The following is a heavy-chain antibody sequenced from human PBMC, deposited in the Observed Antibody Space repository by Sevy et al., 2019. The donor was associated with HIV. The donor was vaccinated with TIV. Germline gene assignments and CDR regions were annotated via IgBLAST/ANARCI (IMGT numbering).Heavy chain of an antibody. CDR1: GFSFSNYD. CDR3: ARLVSCGGDCYYLDS. Sequence: GGSLRLSCAASGFSFSNYDMHWVRQAPGKGLDWGAGISHDERYKNYAESVKVRFTISRDNFKNTLFLQMDSLRPEDTAVYFCARLVSCGGDCYYLDSWGQGALVTVSS. CDR2: ISHDERYK. D-gene: IGHD2-21*02. V-gene: IGHV3-30*01. J-gene: IGHJ4*02.